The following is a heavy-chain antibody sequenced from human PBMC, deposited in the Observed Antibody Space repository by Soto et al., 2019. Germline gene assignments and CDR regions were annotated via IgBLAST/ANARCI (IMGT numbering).Heavy chain of an antibody. CDR3: TIWGAYSSGWYDRAFDY. CDR2: IWYDARNK. V-gene: IGHV3-33*01. Sequence: GGSLRLSCAASGFTFRSYNMHWVRQAPGEGLEWVAVIWYDARNKYYADSVKGRFTISRDNSKNTLYLQMNSLKTEDTAVYYYTIWGAYSSGWYDRAFDYCGQGTLVIVSS. J-gene: IGHJ4*02. CDR1: GFTFRSYN. D-gene: IGHD6-19*01.